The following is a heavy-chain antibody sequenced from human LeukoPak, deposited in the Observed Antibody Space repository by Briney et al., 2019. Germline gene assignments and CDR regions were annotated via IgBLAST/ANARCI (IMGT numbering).Heavy chain of an antibody. CDR2: IKQDGSEK. CDR1: GFTFSSYW. V-gene: IGHV3-7*01. Sequence: PGGSLRLSCAASGFTFSSYWMSWVRQAPGKGLEWVANIKQDGSEKYYVDSVKGRFTISRDNAKNSLYLQMNSLRAEDTAVYYCARVYTYYYDSSGYYFDYWGQGTLVTVSS. CDR3: ARVYTYYYDSSGYYFDY. D-gene: IGHD3-22*01. J-gene: IGHJ4*02.